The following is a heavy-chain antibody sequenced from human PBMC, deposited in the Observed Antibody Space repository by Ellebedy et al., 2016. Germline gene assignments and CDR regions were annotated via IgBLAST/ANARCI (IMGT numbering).Heavy chain of an antibody. V-gene: IGHV3-7*02. CDR3: ARAPRGIYYFDF. Sequence: GGSLRLXXAGSGFIFSRSWMSWVRQAPGKGLEWVANIRQDGNEKYYVESVKGRFTISRDNSNNMMYLQMNSLRAEDTAVYYCARAPRGIYYFDFWGQGTLVTASS. CDR1: GFIFSRSW. J-gene: IGHJ4*02. CDR2: IRQDGNEK. D-gene: IGHD2/OR15-2a*01.